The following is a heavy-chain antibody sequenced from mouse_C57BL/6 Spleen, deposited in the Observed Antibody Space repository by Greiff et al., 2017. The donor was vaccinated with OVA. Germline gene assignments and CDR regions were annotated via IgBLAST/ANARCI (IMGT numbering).Heavy chain of an antibody. V-gene: IGHV1-81*01. CDR3: ARSYDGYPFAY. CDR1: GYTFTSYG. Sequence: VQLQQSGAELARPGASVKLSCKASGYTFTSYGISWVKQRTGQGLEWIGEIYPRSGNTYYNEKFKGKATLTADKSSSTAYMELRRLTSEDSAVYFCARSYDGYPFAYWGQGTLVTVSA. J-gene: IGHJ3*01. CDR2: IYPRSGNT. D-gene: IGHD2-2*01.